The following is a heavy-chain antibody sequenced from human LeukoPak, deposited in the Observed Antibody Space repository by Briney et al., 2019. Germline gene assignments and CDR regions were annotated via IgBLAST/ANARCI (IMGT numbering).Heavy chain of an antibody. CDR3: ARVHDYVWGSYRPLYNWFDP. Sequence: SETLSLTCTVSGGSISSYYWSWIRQPPGKGLEWIGYIYYSGSTNYNPSLKSRVTISVDTSKNQFSLKLSSVTAADTAVYYCARVHDYVWGSYRPLYNWFDPWGQGTLVTVSS. V-gene: IGHV4-59*01. CDR1: GGSISSYY. CDR2: IYYSGST. J-gene: IGHJ5*02. D-gene: IGHD3-16*02.